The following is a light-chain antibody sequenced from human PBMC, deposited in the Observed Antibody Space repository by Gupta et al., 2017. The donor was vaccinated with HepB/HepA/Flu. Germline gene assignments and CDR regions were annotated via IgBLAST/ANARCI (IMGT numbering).Light chain of an antibody. CDR1: QSLLHSNGYNY. J-gene: IGKJ3*01. V-gene: IGKV2-28*01. CDR3: MQALQTPT. Sequence: DIVMTPSPLSLPVSPGEPASISCRSSQSLLHSNGYNYWDWYLQKPGQSPQLLIYLGSNRASGVPDRFSGSGSGTYFTLKISRVEAEYVGVYYCMQALQTPTFGPGTKVDIK. CDR2: LGS.